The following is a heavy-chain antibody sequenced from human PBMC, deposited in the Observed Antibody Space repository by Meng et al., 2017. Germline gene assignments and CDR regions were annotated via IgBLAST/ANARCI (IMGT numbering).Heavy chain of an antibody. D-gene: IGHD4-11*01. V-gene: IGHV4-34*01. CDR3: ARGPTTMAHDFDY. CDR1: GGSFSDYY. J-gene: IGHJ4*02. CDR2: INHSGST. Sequence: VPPTRWGPGLVTPSETLSLTCVGSGGSFSDYYWSWIRQPPGKGREWIGEINHSGSTNYNPSLESRATISVDTSQNNLSLKLSSVTAADSAVYYCARGPTTMAHDFDYWGQGTLVTVSS.